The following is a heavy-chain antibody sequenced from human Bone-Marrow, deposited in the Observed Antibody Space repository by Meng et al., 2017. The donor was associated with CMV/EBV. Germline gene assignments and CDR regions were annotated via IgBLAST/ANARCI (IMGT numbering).Heavy chain of an antibody. CDR2: IIPILGIA. D-gene: IGHD2-15*01. CDR1: GGTFSSYA. Sequence: SVKVSCKASGGTFSSYAISWVRQAPGQGLEWMGGIIPILGIANYAQKFQGRVTITADKSTSTAYMELSSLTSEDTAVYFCVLEVGFDNWGQGTLVTVSS. V-gene: IGHV1-69*10. CDR3: VLEVGFDN. J-gene: IGHJ4*02.